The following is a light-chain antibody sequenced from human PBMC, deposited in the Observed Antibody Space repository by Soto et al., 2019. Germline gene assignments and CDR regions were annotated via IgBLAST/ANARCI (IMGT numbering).Light chain of an antibody. V-gene: IGKV1-9*01. Sequence: IQLTQSPSSLSASVGDRVTITCRASQGISSYLAWYQQKPGKAPKLLIYAASTLQSGVPSRFSGSGSGTDFTLTISSLQPEDFATYYCQQYNSYGLTFGGGTKVEIK. CDR1: QGISSY. J-gene: IGKJ4*01. CDR2: AAS. CDR3: QQYNSYGLT.